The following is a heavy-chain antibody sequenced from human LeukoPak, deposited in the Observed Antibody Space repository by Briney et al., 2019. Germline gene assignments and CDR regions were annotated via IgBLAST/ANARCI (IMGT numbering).Heavy chain of an antibody. V-gene: IGHV1-18*01. Sequence: ASVKVSCKASGYTFTSYGISWVRQAPGQGLEWMGWVSAYNGNTNYAQKLQGRVTMTTDTSTSTAYMELRSLRSDDTAVYYCARGRHPVVSYYFDYWGQGTLVTVSS. J-gene: IGHJ4*02. CDR2: VSAYNGNT. D-gene: IGHD2-15*01. CDR1: GYTFTSYG. CDR3: ARGRHPVVSYYFDY.